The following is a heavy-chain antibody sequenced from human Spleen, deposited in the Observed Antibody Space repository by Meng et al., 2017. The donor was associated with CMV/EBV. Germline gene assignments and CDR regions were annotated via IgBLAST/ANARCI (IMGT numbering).Heavy chain of an antibody. CDR2: ISYDGSNK. Sequence: GESLKISCAASGFTFSSYAMHWVRQAPGKGLEWVAVISYDGSNKYYADSVKGRFTISRDNSKNTLYLQMNSLRAEGTAVYYCARPPRGVTTGCAYWGQGTLVTVSS. D-gene: IGHD4-11*01. J-gene: IGHJ4*02. CDR1: GFTFSSYA. V-gene: IGHV3-30-3*01. CDR3: ARPPRGVTTGCAY.